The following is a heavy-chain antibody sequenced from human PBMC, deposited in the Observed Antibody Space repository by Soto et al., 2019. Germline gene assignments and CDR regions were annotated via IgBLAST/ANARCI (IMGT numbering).Heavy chain of an antibody. D-gene: IGHD3-22*01. CDR3: FRTTDFSESSGYTRWFDY. V-gene: IGHV3-72*01. Sequence: EVQLVESGGGLVQPGGSLRLSCAGSGFTLSDHYIDWVRQAPGKGLEWVCRSRDKAQGYSTEYSASVKGRFTTSRVDSKNSVYLQMNSLITEDPSAYYRFRTTDFSESSGYTRWFDYRGQGPLVTVSS. CDR2: SRDKAQGYST. J-gene: IGHJ4*02. CDR1: GFTLSDHY.